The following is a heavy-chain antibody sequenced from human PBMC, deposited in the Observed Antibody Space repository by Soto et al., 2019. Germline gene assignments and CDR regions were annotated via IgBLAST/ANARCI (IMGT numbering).Heavy chain of an antibody. CDR3: ARDIKRGYSYGYLDY. V-gene: IGHV3-21*01. D-gene: IGHD5-18*01. Sequence: PGGSLRLSCAASGFTFSSYSMNWVRQAPGKGLEWVSSISSSSSYIYYADSVKGRFTISRDNAKNSLYLQMNSLRAEDTAVYYCARDIKRGYSYGYLDYWGQGTLVTVSS. CDR2: ISSSSSYI. CDR1: GFTFSSYS. J-gene: IGHJ4*02.